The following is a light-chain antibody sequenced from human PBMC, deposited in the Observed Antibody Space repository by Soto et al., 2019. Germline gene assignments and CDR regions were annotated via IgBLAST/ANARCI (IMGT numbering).Light chain of an antibody. J-gene: IGLJ1*01. V-gene: IGLV2-14*01. CDR2: DVN. Sequence: QSALTQPASVSGSPGQSITISCTGTSSDIGAYNYVSWCQQHPGKAPKLMIYDVNNRPSGVSNRFSGSKSGNTASLTISGLQAEDEADYYCTSHTSRSTLVFGTGTKVTVL. CDR1: SSDIGAYNY. CDR3: TSHTSRSTLV.